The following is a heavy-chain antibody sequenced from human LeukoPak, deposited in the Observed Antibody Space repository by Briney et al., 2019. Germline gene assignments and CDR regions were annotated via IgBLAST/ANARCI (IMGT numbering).Heavy chain of an antibody. Sequence: GRSLRLSCAASGFTFSSYGMHWVRQAPGKGLEWVAVISYDGSNKYYADSVKGRFTISRDNSKNTLYLQMNSLRAEDTAVYYCAKDGYDYGDGGGAFDIWGQGTMVTVSS. CDR2: ISYDGSNK. J-gene: IGHJ3*02. V-gene: IGHV3-30*18. CDR3: AKDGYDYGDGGGAFDI. CDR1: GFTFSSYG. D-gene: IGHD4-17*01.